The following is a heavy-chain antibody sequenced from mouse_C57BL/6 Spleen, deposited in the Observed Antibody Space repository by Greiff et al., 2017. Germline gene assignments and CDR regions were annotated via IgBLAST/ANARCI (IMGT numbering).Heavy chain of an antibody. CDR1: GYTFTSYT. CDR3: ARTYDSVYDFGY. CDR2: INPSSGYT. Sequence: VKLMESGAELARPGASVKMSCKASGYTFTSYTMHWVKQRPGQGLEWIGYINPSSGYTKYNQKFKDKATLTADKSSSPAYMQLSSLTSEDSAVYYCARTYDSVYDFGYWGQSTTLTVSS. V-gene: IGHV1-4*01. J-gene: IGHJ2*01. D-gene: IGHD2-12*01.